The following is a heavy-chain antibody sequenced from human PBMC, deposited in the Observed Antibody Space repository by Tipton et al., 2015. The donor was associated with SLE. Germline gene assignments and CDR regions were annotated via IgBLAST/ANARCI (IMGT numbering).Heavy chain of an antibody. CDR3: AEGVRGHMDV. Sequence: TLSLTCTVSGGSISSSSYYWGWIRQPPGKGLEWIGSIYYSGSTYYNPSLKSRVTISVDTSKNQFSLKLSSVTAADTAVYYCAEGVRGHMDVWGKGTMVTVSS. CDR1: GGSISSSSYY. D-gene: IGHD3-10*01. V-gene: IGHV4-39*07. CDR2: IYYSGST. J-gene: IGHJ6*03.